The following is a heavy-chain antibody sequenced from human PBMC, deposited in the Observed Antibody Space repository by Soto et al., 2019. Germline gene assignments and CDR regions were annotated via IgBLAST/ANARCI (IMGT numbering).Heavy chain of an antibody. CDR3: AREGSSGFGMDV. D-gene: IGHD6-25*01. Sequence: QVQLQQSGPGLVKPSETLSLTCTVSGGSFRSYYWSWIRQPAGKALEWIGRIYTSGTTNYNPSLKSRVTILLDTSKNQFSLDLSSVTDADTAVYYCAREGSSGFGMDVWGQGTTVTVSS. CDR1: GGSFRSYY. CDR2: IYTSGTT. V-gene: IGHV4-4*07. J-gene: IGHJ6*02.